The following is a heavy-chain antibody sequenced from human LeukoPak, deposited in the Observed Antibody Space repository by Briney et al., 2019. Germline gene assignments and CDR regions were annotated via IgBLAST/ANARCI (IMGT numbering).Heavy chain of an antibody. D-gene: IGHD3-10*01. J-gene: IGHJ4*02. CDR1: GFTFIDFY. Sequence: GGSLRLSCAASGFTFIDFYMSWMRQARGKGLEGVSYFSSSRSYTNYADSVKGRVTISRDNAQNALYLQMNRLRAEDTAVYYCARPGSESYSGYWGQGTLVTVSS. V-gene: IGHV3-11*06. CDR2: FSSSRSYT. CDR3: ARPGSESYSGY.